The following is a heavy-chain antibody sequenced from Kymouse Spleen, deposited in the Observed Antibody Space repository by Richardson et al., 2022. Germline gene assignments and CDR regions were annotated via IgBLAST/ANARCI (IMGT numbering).Heavy chain of an antibody. CDR1: GFTFSSYD. CDR2: IGTAGDT. Sequence: EVQLVESGGGLVQPGGSLRLSCAASGFTFSSYDMHWVRQATGKGLEWVSAIGTAGDTYYPGSVKGRFTISRENAKNSLYLQMNSLRAGDTAVYYCARVRRGYSYGKDYYYYGMDVWGQGTTVTVSS. D-gene: IGHD5-18,IGHD5-18*01. CDR3: ARVRRGYSYGKDYYYYGMDV. V-gene: IGHV3-13*01. J-gene: IGHJ6*02.